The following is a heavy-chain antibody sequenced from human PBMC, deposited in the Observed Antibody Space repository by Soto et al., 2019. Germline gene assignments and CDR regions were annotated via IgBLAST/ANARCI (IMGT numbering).Heavy chain of an antibody. CDR2: IRDRAYNYAT. V-gene: IGHV3-73*01. D-gene: IGHD3-10*01. Sequence: EVLLVESGGGVVQPGGSLKLSCAASGFVFKDSSIHWVRQASGKGLEWVGRIRDRAYNYATAYTASVKGRFTISRDDSNNTEYLTLTSLKTEDTAIYYGTRLISAAQDYWGQGTLVTVSA. CDR3: TRLISAAQDY. CDR1: GFVFKDSS. J-gene: IGHJ4*02.